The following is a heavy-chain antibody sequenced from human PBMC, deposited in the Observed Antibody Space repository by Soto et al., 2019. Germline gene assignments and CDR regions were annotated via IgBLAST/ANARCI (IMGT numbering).Heavy chain of an antibody. CDR1: GFTFSSYG. V-gene: IGHV3-30*03. CDR3: ATQRSGDSSGYYYSASASFDY. CDR2: ISYDGSNK. J-gene: IGHJ4*02. Sequence: RLSCAASGFTFSSYGMHWVRQAPGKGLEWVAVISYDGSNKYYADSVKGRFTISRDNSKNTLYLQMNSLRAEDTAVYYCATQRSGDSSGYYYSASASFDYWGQGTLVTVSS. D-gene: IGHD3-22*01.